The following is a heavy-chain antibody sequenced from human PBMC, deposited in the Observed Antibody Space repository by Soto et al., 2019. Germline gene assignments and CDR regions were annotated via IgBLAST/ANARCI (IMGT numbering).Heavy chain of an antibody. Sequence: GGSLRLSCAASGFTFSTYAMSWVRQPPGKGLEWISAINDRGDYIYYADSVKGRFTMSRDTSKNTLYLQMNSLRADDTAVYYCAKGSSGYRPYYFHYWGQGSLVTVSS. CDR3: AKGSSGYRPYYFHY. J-gene: IGHJ4*02. CDR2: INDRGDYI. D-gene: IGHD3-22*01. V-gene: IGHV3-23*01. CDR1: GFTFSTYA.